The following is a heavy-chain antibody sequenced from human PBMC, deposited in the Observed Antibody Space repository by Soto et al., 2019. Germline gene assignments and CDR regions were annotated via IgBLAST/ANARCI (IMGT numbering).Heavy chain of an antibody. D-gene: IGHD2-15*01. CDR3: AIDSDRYCSGGSCVSWFAP. J-gene: IGHJ5*02. CDR1: GYTFTSYY. Sequence: ASVKVSCKASGYTFTSYYMHWVRQAPGQGLEWMGIINPSGGSTSYAQKFQGRVTMTTDTSTSTAYMELRSLRSDDTAVYYCAIDSDRYCSGGSCVSWFAPWGQGTLVTVSS. CDR2: INPSGGST. V-gene: IGHV1-46*01.